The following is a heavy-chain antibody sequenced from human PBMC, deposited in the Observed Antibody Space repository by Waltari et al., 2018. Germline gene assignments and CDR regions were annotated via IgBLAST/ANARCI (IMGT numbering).Heavy chain of an antibody. CDR1: GYTLTELS. J-gene: IGHJ4*02. Sequence: QVQLVQSGAEVKKPGASVKVSCKVSGYTLTELSMHWVRQAPGKGLAWMGGFEPEDGATIYAQKFPGRVTMTEDTSTDTAYMELSSLRSEDTAVYYCATGPPIVGATRAFDYWGQGTLVTVSS. CDR3: ATGPPIVGATRAFDY. CDR2: FEPEDGAT. D-gene: IGHD1-26*01. V-gene: IGHV1-24*01.